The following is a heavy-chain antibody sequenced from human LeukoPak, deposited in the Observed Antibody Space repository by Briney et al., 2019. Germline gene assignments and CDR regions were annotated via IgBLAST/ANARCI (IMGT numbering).Heavy chain of an antibody. CDR2: IKQDGSEK. V-gene: IGHV3-7*01. Sequence: GGSLRLSCAASGFTFSSYWMSWVRQAPGKGLEWVANIKQDGSEKYYVDSVKGRFTISRDNAKNSLYLQMNSLRAEDTAVYYCARGPYSGSYFDYWAREPWSPSPQ. CDR3: ARGPYSGSYFDY. J-gene: IGHJ4*02. CDR1: GFTFSSYW. D-gene: IGHD1-26*01.